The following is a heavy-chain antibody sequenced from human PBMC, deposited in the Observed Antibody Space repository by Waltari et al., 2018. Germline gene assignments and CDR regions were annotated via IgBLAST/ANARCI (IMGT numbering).Heavy chain of an antibody. Sequence: QVQLVQSGAEVKKPGASVKVSCKVSGYTLTELSMHWVRQAPGKGLEWMGGFEPEDSETIYEQKFQSRVTMTEDTSTDTAYMELSSLGSEDTAVYYCAIGPGYSSGWYDLWGQGTLVTVSS. CDR1: GYTLTELS. V-gene: IGHV1-24*01. D-gene: IGHD6-19*01. J-gene: IGHJ5*02. CDR2: FEPEDSET. CDR3: AIGPGYSSGWYDL.